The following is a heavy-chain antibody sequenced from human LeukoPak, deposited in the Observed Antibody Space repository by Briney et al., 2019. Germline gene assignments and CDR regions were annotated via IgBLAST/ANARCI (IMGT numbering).Heavy chain of an antibody. CDR1: GFTFSSNA. Sequence: PGGSLRLSCAASGFTFSSNAMRRHPQAPGKGLEGVSAISGSGGITYYAESVKGRFTISRDNSKNTLYLQMNSLRAEDTAVYYCAKGQYGSGSYYTGGFDYWGQGTLVTVSS. CDR3: AKGQYGSGSYYTGGFDY. D-gene: IGHD3-10*01. J-gene: IGHJ4*02. V-gene: IGHV3-23*01. CDR2: ISGSGGIT.